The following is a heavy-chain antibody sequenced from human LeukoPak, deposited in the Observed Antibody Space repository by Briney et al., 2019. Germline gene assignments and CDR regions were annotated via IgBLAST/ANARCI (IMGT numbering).Heavy chain of an antibody. CDR3: ARTIAAAAPNFDY. D-gene: IGHD6-13*01. CDR1: GGSFSGYY. J-gene: IGHJ4*02. Sequence: PSETLSLTCAVYGGSFSGYYWSWIRQPPGKGLEWIGEINHSGSTNYNPSLKSRVTISVDTSKNQFSLKVSSVTVADTAVYYCARTIAAAAPNFDYWGQGTLVTVSS. V-gene: IGHV4-34*01. CDR2: INHSGST.